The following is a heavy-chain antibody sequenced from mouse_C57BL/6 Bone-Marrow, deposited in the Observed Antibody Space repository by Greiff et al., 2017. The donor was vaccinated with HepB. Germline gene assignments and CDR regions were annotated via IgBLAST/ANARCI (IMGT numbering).Heavy chain of an antibody. CDR3: ARPNYYGSSWYFDV. V-gene: IGHV7-3*01. CDR1: GFTFTDYY. Sequence: EVNVVESGGGLVQPGGSLSLSCAASGFTFTDYYMSWVRQPPGKALEWLGFIRNKANGYTTEYSASVKGRFTISRDNSQSILYLQMNALRAEDSATYYCARPNYYGSSWYFDVWGTGTTVTVSS. J-gene: IGHJ1*03. CDR2: IRNKANGYTT. D-gene: IGHD1-1*01.